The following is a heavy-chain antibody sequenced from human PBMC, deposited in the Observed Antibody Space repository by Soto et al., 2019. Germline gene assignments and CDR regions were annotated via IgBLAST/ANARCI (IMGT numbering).Heavy chain of an antibody. CDR2: INHSGST. CDR1: GGSFSGYY. Sequence: LSLTCAVYGGSFSGYYWSWIRQPPGKGLEWIGEINHSGSTNYNPSLKSRVTISVDTSKNQFSLKLSSVTAADTAVYYCARGKVICSGGSCFWYNWFDPWGQGTLVTVSS. J-gene: IGHJ5*02. D-gene: IGHD2-15*01. V-gene: IGHV4-34*01. CDR3: ARGKVICSGGSCFWYNWFDP.